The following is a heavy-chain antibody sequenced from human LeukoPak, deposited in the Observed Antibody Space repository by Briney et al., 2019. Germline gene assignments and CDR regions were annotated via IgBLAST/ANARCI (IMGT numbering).Heavy chain of an antibody. Sequence: GGAPRLSCSAPGFTLSSYAIHWGRQAPREGLEYVSVISSNGGSTYYADSVKGRFTISRDNSKNTLYLQMSSLRAEDTAVYYCVKTLISVAGTGAFDIWGQGTMVTVSS. CDR3: VKTLISVAGTGAFDI. CDR2: ISSNGGST. D-gene: IGHD6-19*01. CDR1: GFTLSSYA. J-gene: IGHJ3*02. V-gene: IGHV3-64D*09.